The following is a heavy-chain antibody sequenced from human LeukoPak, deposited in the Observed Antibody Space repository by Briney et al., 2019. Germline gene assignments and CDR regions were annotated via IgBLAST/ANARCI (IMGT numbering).Heavy chain of an antibody. D-gene: IGHD6-13*01. CDR1: GFTFSSYS. Sequence: GGSLRLSCAASGFTFSSYSMNWVRQAPGKGLDWVSSISSSSSYIYYADSVKGRFTISRDNAKNSLYLQMNSLRAEDTAVYYCARGRQTSSTDKPKYYYYYMDVWGKGTTVTVSS. J-gene: IGHJ6*03. V-gene: IGHV3-21*01. CDR3: ARGRQTSSTDKPKYYYYYMDV. CDR2: ISSSSSYI.